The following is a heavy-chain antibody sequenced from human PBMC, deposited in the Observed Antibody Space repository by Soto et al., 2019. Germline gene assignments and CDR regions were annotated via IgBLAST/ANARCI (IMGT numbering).Heavy chain of an antibody. D-gene: IGHD3-10*01. CDR2: IGGSGDDT. CDR1: GFTFRSCA. V-gene: IGHV3-23*01. CDR3: AKGYYASGTSLAAFDI. J-gene: IGHJ3*02. Sequence: PGGSLRLSYAASGFTFRSCAMSWVRQAPGKGLEWVSGIGGSGDDTEYTDSVKGRFTISRDNSKNTLYLQMNSLRAEDTALYYCAKGYYASGTSLAAFDIWGQGTMVTVSS.